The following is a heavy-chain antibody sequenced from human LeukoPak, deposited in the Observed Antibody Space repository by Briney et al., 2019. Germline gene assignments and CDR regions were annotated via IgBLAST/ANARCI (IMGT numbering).Heavy chain of an antibody. D-gene: IGHD1-26*01. Sequence: GGSLRLSCAASGFTFTSYGMHWVRQAPGKGLEWVAGISYEGSNKNYPDSVKGRFTISRDNSENTLYLQMNSLRAEDTAVYYCVKQGWEDAAPRFVHWGQGTLVTVSS. CDR2: ISYEGSNK. CDR1: GFTFTSYG. J-gene: IGHJ4*02. CDR3: VKQGWEDAAPRFVH. V-gene: IGHV3-30*18.